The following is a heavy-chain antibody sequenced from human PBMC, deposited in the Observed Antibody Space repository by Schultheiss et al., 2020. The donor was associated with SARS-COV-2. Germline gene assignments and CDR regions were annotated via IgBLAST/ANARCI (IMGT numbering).Heavy chain of an antibody. J-gene: IGHJ4*02. Sequence: GESLKISCAASGFTFSNAWMSWVRQAPGKGLEWVGRIKDKTDGGTTDYAAPVKGRFTISRDDSKNTLYLQMNSLKTEDTAVYYCARDRGLPYEIFGGFDYWGQGTLVTVSS. CDR1: GFTFSNAW. CDR3: ARDRGLPYEIFGGFDY. V-gene: IGHV3-15*01. D-gene: IGHD3-3*01. CDR2: IKDKTDGGTT.